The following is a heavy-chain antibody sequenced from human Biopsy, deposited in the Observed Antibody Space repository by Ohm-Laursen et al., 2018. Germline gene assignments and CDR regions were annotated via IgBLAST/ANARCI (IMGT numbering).Heavy chain of an antibody. J-gene: IGHJ3*02. Sequence: LSLTCAVYGGSLSGYYWNWIRQSPGKGLEWIGEINHRGFTSNNPSLKSRVTISVDTSKNQFSLKLGSVTAADTAVYYCAKNLAVSSYALDIWGQGTMVTVSS. CDR1: GGSLSGYY. D-gene: IGHD2/OR15-2a*01. V-gene: IGHV4-34*01. CDR2: INHRGFT. CDR3: AKNLAVSSYALDI.